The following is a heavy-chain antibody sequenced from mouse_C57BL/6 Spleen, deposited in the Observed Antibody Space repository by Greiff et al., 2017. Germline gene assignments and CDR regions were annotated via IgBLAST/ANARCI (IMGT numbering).Heavy chain of an antibody. D-gene: IGHD1-1*01. Sequence: QVQLQQSGAELVRPGSSVKLSCKASGYTFTSYWMHWVKQRPIQGLEWIGNIDPSDSETHYNQKFKDKATLTVDKSSSTAYMQLSSLTSEDSAVYYCAREGSSYAWYFDVWGTGTTVTVSS. CDR1: GYTFTSYW. CDR3: AREGSSYAWYFDV. CDR2: IDPSDSET. V-gene: IGHV1-52*01. J-gene: IGHJ1*03.